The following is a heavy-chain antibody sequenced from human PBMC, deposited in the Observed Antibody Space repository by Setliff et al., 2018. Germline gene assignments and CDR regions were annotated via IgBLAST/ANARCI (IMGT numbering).Heavy chain of an antibody. CDR2: IKQDGSTK. Sequence: HLGGSLRLSCVVSGFSFSRHWMSWVRQAPGKGLEWVADIKQDGSTKYYLDSVKGRFTISRDNAKRSLYLQMNGLRADDTGVYYCVRDDADNYDAFDNWGQGTLVTVSS. CDR3: VRDDADNYDAFDN. V-gene: IGHV3-7*01. J-gene: IGHJ3*02. D-gene: IGHD3-22*01. CDR1: GFSFSRHW.